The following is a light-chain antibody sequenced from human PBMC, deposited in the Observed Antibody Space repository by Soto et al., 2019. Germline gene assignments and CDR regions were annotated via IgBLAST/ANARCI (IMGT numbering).Light chain of an antibody. J-gene: IGKJ4*01. CDR1: QSVSSN. CDR3: QQRSNWPT. Sequence: EIVMTQSPATLSVSPWERATLSCRASQSVSSNLAWYQQKPGQAPRLLIYGASTRATGIPARFSGSGSGTEFTLTISSLQSEDSAVYYCQQRSNWPTFGGGTKVDIK. CDR2: GAS. V-gene: IGKV3-15*01.